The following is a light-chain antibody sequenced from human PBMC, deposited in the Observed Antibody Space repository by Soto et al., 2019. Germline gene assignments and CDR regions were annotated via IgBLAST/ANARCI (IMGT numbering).Light chain of an antibody. J-gene: IGKJ4*01. CDR2: GAS. CDR1: QSIRSN. Sequence: EIVMTQSPATLSVSPGERGTLSCRASQSIRSNVAWYQQGPGQAPRLLIFGASVRATGVPDRFSGSGSGTDFTLTINSLQSEDSAVYYCQNYNYWPPATFGGGTKVDI. CDR3: QNYNYWPPAT. V-gene: IGKV3-15*01.